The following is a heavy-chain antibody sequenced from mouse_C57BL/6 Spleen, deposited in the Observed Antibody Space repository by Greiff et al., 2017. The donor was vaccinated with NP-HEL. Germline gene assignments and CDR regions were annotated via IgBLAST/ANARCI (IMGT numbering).Heavy chain of an antibody. CDR3: ARDRDYYGSSANAMDY. Sequence: EVKLVESEGGLVQPGSSMKLSCTASGFTFSDYYMAWVRQVPEKGLEWVANINYDGSSTYYLDSLKSRFIISRDNAKNILYLQMSSLKSEDTATYYCARDRDYYGSSANAMDYWGQGTSVTVSS. J-gene: IGHJ4*01. V-gene: IGHV5-16*01. CDR1: GFTFSDYY. D-gene: IGHD1-1*01. CDR2: INYDGSST.